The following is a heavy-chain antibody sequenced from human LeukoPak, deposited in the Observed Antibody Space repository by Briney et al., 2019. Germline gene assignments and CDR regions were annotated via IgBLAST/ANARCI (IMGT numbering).Heavy chain of an antibody. V-gene: IGHV4-4*02. J-gene: IGHJ3*02. D-gene: IGHD3-22*01. Sequence: SGTLSLTCAVSGGSISSSNWWSWIRQPPGKGLEWIGEIYHSGSTNYNPSLKSRVTISVDKSKTQFSLKLSSVTAADTAVYYCARDPGYYYDSSGNDAFDIWGQGTMVTVSS. CDR1: GGSISSSNW. CDR2: IYHSGST. CDR3: ARDPGYYYDSSGNDAFDI.